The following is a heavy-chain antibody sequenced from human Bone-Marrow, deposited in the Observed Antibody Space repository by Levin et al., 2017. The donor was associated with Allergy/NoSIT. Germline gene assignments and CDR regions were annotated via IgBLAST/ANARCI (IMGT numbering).Heavy chain of an antibody. CDR1: GYSFTTYG. V-gene: IGHV1-18*01. D-gene: IGHD6-19*01. CDR3: ARGPTLRFSGGWYPLDY. CDR2: ISPHNGDT. Sequence: ASVKVSCQASGYSFTTYGITWIRQAPGQGLEWLGWISPHNGDTNSAQSLQGRLTMTADTSTNTAYMDLKSLRSDDTAVYFCARGPTLRFSGGWYPLDYWGQGTLVTVSS. J-gene: IGHJ4*02.